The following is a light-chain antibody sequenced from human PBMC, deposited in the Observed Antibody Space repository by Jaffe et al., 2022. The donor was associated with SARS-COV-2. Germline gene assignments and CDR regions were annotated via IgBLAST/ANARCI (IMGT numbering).Light chain of an antibody. Sequence: QSVLTQPPSVSGAPGQTVTISCTGSSSNIGTPYDVHWYQHLPGTAPKLLIYGNNNRPSGVPDRFSGSKSGTSASLAITGLQAEDEADYYCQSYDNSLTGSRIFGGGTKLTVL. V-gene: IGLV1-40*01. CDR3: QSYDNSLTGSRI. J-gene: IGLJ2*01. CDR1: SSNIGTPYD. CDR2: GNN.